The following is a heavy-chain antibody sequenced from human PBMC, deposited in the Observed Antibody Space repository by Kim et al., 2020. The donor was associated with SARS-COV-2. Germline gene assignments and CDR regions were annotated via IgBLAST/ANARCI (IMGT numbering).Heavy chain of an antibody. V-gene: IGHV4-34*01. CDR2: INHSGST. Sequence: SETLSLTCAVYGGSFSGYYWSWIRQPPGKGLEWIGEINHSGSTNYNPSLKSRVTISVDTSKNQFSLKLSSVTAADTAVYYCAIAVDSQDYWGQGTLVTVSS. D-gene: IGHD6-19*01. CDR1: GGSFSGYY. CDR3: AIAVDSQDY. J-gene: IGHJ4*02.